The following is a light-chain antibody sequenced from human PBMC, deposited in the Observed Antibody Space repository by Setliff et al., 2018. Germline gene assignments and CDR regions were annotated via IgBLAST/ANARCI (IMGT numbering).Light chain of an antibody. CDR2: DVS. CDR3: CSYAGSPYV. J-gene: IGLJ1*01. CDR1: SSDVGTYNY. V-gene: IGLV2-11*01. Sequence: QSVLTQPRSVSGSPGQSVTISCTGTSSDVGTYNYVSWYQQHPGKAPKLMIYDVSKRPSGVSNRFCGSKSGNTASLTISGLQAEDEADYYCCSYAGSPYVFGTGTKVTVL.